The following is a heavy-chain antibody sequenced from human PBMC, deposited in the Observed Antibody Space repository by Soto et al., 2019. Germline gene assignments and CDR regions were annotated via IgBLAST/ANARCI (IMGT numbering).Heavy chain of an antibody. D-gene: IGHD4-17*01. Sequence: EVQLVESGGGLVKPGGSLRLSCAASGFTFSNAWMNWVRQAPGKGLEWVGRIKSKTDGGTTDDAAPVKGSFTISRNDSKNTLYMQMNNLKTEDTDVSYCNNDPMDYGDYAYWYFDLWGRGTLVTVSS. J-gene: IGHJ2*01. CDR1: GFTFSNAW. CDR3: NNDPMDYGDYAYWYFDL. CDR2: IKSKTDGGTT. V-gene: IGHV3-15*07.